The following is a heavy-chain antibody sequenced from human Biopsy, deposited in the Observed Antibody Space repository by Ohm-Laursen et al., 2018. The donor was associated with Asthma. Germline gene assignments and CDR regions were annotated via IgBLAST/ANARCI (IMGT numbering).Heavy chain of an antibody. CDR3: AKDVFPGWELRRGPDY. CDR1: GFTFSNYG. CDR2: ISFDGSNK. Sequence: SLRLSCAAAGFTFSNYGMHWVRQAPGKGLDWVAVISFDGSNKNYTDSVKGRFTISRDNSRNTPHLQMNSLRAEDTAVYYCAKDVFPGWELRRGPDYWGQGTLVTVSS. V-gene: IGHV3-30*18. J-gene: IGHJ4*02. D-gene: IGHD1-26*01.